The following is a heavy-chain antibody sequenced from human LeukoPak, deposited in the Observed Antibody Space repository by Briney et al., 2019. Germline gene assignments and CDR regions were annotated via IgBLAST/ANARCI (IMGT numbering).Heavy chain of an antibody. J-gene: IGHJ6*04. CDR3: ARKDGDG. CDR1: GGSISSYH. CDR2: IYNSGDT. D-gene: IGHD2-15*01. Sequence: SETLSLTCTVSGGSISSYHWTWIRQPPGKTLEWIGYIYNSGDTNYNPSLKSRVTMSLDTSRNQVSLKLTSVTAADTAVYYCARKDGDGWGRGTTVTISS. V-gene: IGHV4-59*01.